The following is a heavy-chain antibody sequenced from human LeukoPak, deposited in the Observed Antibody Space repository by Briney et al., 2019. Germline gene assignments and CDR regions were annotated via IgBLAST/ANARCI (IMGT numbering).Heavy chain of an antibody. D-gene: IGHD2-2*01. J-gene: IGHJ3*02. CDR2: IYPGDSDT. CDR1: GYSFSSYW. V-gene: IGHV5-51*01. Sequence: GESLKISCKGSGYSFSSYWIAWVRQMPGKGLEWMESIYPGDSDTRYSPSFQGQVTISADKSISTAYLQWSSLKASDSAMYYCARRKYQLLSANDIWGQGTMVTVSS. CDR3: ARRKYQLLSANDI.